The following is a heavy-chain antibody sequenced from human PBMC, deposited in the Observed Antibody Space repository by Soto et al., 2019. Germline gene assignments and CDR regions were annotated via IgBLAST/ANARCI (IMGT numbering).Heavy chain of an antibody. J-gene: IGHJ1*01. D-gene: IGHD3-16*01. CDR1: GFTFRSYV. Sequence: QVQLVESGGGVVQPGTSLRVSCVGSGFTFRSYVIHWVRQAPGKGLEWVALTSYDGSDKYYDDSVRGRFTISRDNSRNTVGLQKDTLRHADTALFFCARWGTTGGLDVWGQGTLVSVSS. V-gene: IGHV3-30*19. CDR2: TSYDGSDK. CDR3: ARWGTTGGLDV.